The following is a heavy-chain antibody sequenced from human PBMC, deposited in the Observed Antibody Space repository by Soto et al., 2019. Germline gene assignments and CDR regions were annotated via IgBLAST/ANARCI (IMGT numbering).Heavy chain of an antibody. CDR3: AKAHQRDDCGDYEPYYYYYGMDV. D-gene: IGHD4-17*01. CDR1: GFTFSSYA. V-gene: IGHV3-23*01. CDR2: ISGSGGST. Sequence: EVQLLESGGGLVQPGGSLRLSCAASGFTFSSYAMSWVRQAPGKGLEWVSAISGSGGSTYYADSVKGRFTISRDNSKNTLYLQMNSLRAEDTAVYYCAKAHQRDDCGDYEPYYYYYGMDVWGQGTTVTVSS. J-gene: IGHJ6*02.